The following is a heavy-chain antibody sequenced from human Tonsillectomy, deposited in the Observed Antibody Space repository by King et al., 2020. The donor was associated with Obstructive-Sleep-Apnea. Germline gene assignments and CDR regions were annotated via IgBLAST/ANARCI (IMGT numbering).Heavy chain of an antibody. J-gene: IGHJ3*02. V-gene: IGHV3-30-3*01. CDR3: AKVEKGGASWWFNGFDI. CDR2: IAYDGGNI. Sequence: VQLVESGGGVVQPGRSLRLSCAGSGFTFSQYAMHLVRQAPGKGLEWVAVIAYDGGNIHYAVSVMGRFTIFRDNFHKTLYLQMNSPRAEDTGFYVLAKVEKGGASWWFNGFDIGGQGTLVTVSS. CDR1: GFTFSQYA. D-gene: IGHD2-15*01.